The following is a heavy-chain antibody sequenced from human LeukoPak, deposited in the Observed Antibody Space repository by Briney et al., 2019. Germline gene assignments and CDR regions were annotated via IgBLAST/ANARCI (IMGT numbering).Heavy chain of an antibody. V-gene: IGHV3-7*01. Sequence: GGSLRLSCAASGFTFSSYSMNWVRQAPGKGLEWVANIKQDGSEKYYVDSVKGRFTISRDNAKNSLYLQMNSLRAEDTAVYYCARFRPYDFWSGYYYNFDYWGQGTLVTVSS. CDR3: ARFRPYDFWSGYYYNFDY. J-gene: IGHJ4*02. CDR2: IKQDGSEK. D-gene: IGHD3-3*01. CDR1: GFTFSSYS.